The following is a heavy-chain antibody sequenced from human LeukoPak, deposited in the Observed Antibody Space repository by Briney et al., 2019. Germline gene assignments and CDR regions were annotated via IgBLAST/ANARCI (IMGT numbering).Heavy chain of an antibody. CDR2: IIPIFGTA. D-gene: IGHD3-16*01. J-gene: IGHJ3*02. Sequence: ASVKVSCKASGGTFSSYAISWVRQAPGQGLEWMGGIIPIFGTANYAQKFQGRVTITTDESTSTAYMELSSLRSEDTAVYYCARNTLGSTHQEGEAFDIWGQGTMVTVS. CDR1: GGTFSSYA. V-gene: IGHV1-69*05. CDR3: ARNTLGSTHQEGEAFDI.